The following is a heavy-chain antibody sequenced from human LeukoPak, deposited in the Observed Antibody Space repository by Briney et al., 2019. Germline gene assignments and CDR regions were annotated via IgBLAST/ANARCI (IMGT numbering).Heavy chain of an antibody. D-gene: IGHD2-21*02. CDR2: INPSGGST. Sequence: ASVKVSCKASGYTFTSYYMHWVRQAPGQGLEWMGIINPSGGSTSYAQKFQGRVTMTRDMSTSTVYMELSSLRSEDTAVYYCARGRHIVVVTASSDAFDIWGQGTMVTVSS. CDR1: GYTFTSYY. V-gene: IGHV1-46*01. J-gene: IGHJ3*02. CDR3: ARGRHIVVVTASSDAFDI.